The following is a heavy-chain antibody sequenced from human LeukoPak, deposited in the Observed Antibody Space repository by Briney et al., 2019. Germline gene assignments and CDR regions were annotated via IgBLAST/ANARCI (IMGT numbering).Heavy chain of an antibody. Sequence: SETLSLTCAVYGGSFSGYYWSWIRQPPGKGLEWIGEINHSGSTNYNPSLKSRVTISVGTSKNQFSLKLSSVTAADTAVYYCVSSKLRGYYYMDVWGKGTTVTISS. CDR2: INHSGST. CDR1: GGSFSGYY. J-gene: IGHJ6*03. D-gene: IGHD4-17*01. V-gene: IGHV4-34*01. CDR3: VSSKLRGYYYMDV.